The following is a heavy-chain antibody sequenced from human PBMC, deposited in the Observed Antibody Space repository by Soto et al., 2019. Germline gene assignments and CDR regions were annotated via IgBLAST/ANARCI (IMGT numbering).Heavy chain of an antibody. CDR1: GGSISSSSYY. V-gene: IGHV4-39*01. D-gene: IGHD2-2*01. Sequence: SETLSLTCTVSGGSISSSSYYWGWIRQPPGKGLEWIGSIYYSGSTYYNPSLKSRVTISVDTSKNQFSLKLSSVTAADTAVYYCARYVPTKDAFDIWGQGTMVTVSS. CDR2: IYYSGST. CDR3: ARYVPTKDAFDI. J-gene: IGHJ3*02.